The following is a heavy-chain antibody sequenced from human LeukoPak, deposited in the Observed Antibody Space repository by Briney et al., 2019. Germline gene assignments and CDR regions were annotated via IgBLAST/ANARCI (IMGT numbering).Heavy chain of an antibody. Sequence: SETLSLTCTGSGGSISRYYWSWIRQPAGKGLEGIGRIYTSWSTSYNPPLKSRVTMSLDTSKNHISLKLTSVTAADTAVYYCAGSTNYLNWFDPWGQGTLVTVSS. CDR1: GGSISRYY. J-gene: IGHJ5*02. D-gene: IGHD4/OR15-4a*01. CDR3: AGSTNYLNWFDP. V-gene: IGHV4-4*07. CDR2: IYTSWST.